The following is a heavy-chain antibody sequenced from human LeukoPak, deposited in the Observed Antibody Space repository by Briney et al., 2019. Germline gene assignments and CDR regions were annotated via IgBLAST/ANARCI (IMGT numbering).Heavy chain of an antibody. D-gene: IGHD3-22*01. CDR2: IKEDGSEQ. CDR1: AFTFSSYW. Sequence: PGGSLRLSCAASAFTFSSYWMSWVRQAPGKGLERVANIKEDGSEQYYVDSLKGRFTISRDNAKNSLYLQMNSLRAEDTAVYYCVRDSYSRDLDYWGQGTLVTVSS. V-gene: IGHV3-7*01. CDR3: VRDSYSRDLDY. J-gene: IGHJ4*02.